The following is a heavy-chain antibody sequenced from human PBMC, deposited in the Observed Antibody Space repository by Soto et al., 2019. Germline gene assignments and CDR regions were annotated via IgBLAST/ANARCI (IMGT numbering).Heavy chain of an antibody. CDR1: GGSISSYS. J-gene: IGHJ5*02. Sequence: QVQLQESGPGLLRPSETLSLNCTVSGGSISSYSWSWIRQSPGKGLEWIGYIYYDGSTDYNPSLTSRVTISVDTSQNQLSLKLSSVTAADTAVYYCARLIDRDWFDPWGQGTLVTVSS. D-gene: IGHD3-22*01. CDR2: IYYDGST. CDR3: ARLIDRDWFDP. V-gene: IGHV4-59*08.